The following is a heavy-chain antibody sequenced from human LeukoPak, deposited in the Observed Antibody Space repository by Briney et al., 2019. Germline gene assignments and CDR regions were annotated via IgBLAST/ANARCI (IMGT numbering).Heavy chain of an antibody. Sequence: GGTLRLSCAASRFIFTNYWMHWVPPAPGEGRVWVSRVKNDGRSTTYADPVKGRFTISRDNAKNTLYLQRNSLRAEDTAVYYCAKGGLRVTDYWGQGTLVTVSS. CDR3: AKGGLRVTDY. J-gene: IGHJ4*02. D-gene: IGHD5/OR15-5a*01. V-gene: IGHV3-74*03. CDR1: RFIFTNYW. CDR2: VKNDGRST.